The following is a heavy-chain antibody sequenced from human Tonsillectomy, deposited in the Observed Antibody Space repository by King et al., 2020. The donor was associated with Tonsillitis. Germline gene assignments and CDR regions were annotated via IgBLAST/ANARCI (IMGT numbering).Heavy chain of an antibody. CDR2: NSYSSST. Sequence: QLQESGPGLVKPSQTLSLTCTVSSGSISSGGYYWSWIRQHPGKGLEWIGYNSYSSSTFSHPSLNSRVTISLHTSKNEFSLELSSVTAADTAMYYCARSWWSGGRCYGAFDIWGQGTMVTFSS. CDR1: SGSISSGGYY. D-gene: IGHD2-15*01. CDR3: ARSWWSGGRCYGAFDI. V-gene: IGHV4-31*03. J-gene: IGHJ3*02.